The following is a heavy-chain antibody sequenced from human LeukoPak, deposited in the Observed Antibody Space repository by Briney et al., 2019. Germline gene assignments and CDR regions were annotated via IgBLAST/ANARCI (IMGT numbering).Heavy chain of an antibody. Sequence: ASVKVSCKASGGTSSNYAISWVRQASGQGLEWMGGIIPIFGTANYAQKFQGRVTMTTDTSTSTAYMELRSLRSDDTAVYYCARYLSGPELPTSDYYFDYWGQGTLVTVSS. CDR2: IIPIFGTA. CDR3: ARYLSGPELPTSDYYFDY. J-gene: IGHJ4*02. V-gene: IGHV1-69*05. D-gene: IGHD1-26*01. CDR1: GGTSSNYA.